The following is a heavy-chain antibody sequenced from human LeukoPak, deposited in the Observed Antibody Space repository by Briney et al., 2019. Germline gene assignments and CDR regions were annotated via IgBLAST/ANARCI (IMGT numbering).Heavy chain of an antibody. V-gene: IGHV4-59*11. J-gene: IGHJ6*03. Sequence: SETLSLTCTVSGGSISSHYWSWTRQPPGKGLEWIGYIYYGGSTNYNPSLKSRVTISVDTSKNQFSLKLSSVTAADTAVYYCARHLYYYYMDVWGKGTTVTVSS. CDR2: IYYGGST. CDR1: GGSISSHY. CDR3: ARHLYYYYMDV.